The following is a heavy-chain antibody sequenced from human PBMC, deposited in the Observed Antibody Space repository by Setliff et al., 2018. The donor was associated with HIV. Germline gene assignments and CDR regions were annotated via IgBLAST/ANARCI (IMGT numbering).Heavy chain of an antibody. Sequence: ASVKVSCKASGYTFTTFGLSWVRQATGQGLEWMGWMNPNSGDTGYAQKFQGRVIMTRDTSISTAYMELSSLTSADTAVYYCASGKGVRGVIITGGLDVWGKGTTVTVSS. CDR2: MNPNSGDT. V-gene: IGHV1-8*02. D-gene: IGHD3-10*01. CDR3: ASGKGVRGVIITGGLDV. CDR1: GYTFTTFG. J-gene: IGHJ6*04.